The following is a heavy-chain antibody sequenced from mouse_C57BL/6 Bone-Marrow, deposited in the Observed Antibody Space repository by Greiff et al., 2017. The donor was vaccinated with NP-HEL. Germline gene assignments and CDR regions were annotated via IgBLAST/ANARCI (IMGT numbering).Heavy chain of an antibody. D-gene: IGHD4-1*01. CDR3: ARTSLLGRGY. CDR2: INPNNGGT. CDR1: GYTFTDYY. V-gene: IGHV1-26*01. J-gene: IGHJ2*01. Sequence: EVQLQQSGPELVKPGASVKISCKASGYTFTDYYMNWVKQSHGKSLEWIGDINPNNGGTSYNQKFKGKATLTVDKSSSTAYMELRSLTSEDSAVYYCARTSLLGRGYWGQGTTLTVSS.